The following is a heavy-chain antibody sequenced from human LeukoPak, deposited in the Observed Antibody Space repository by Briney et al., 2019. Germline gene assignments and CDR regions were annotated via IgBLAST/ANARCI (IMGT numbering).Heavy chain of an antibody. D-gene: IGHD3-16*02. Sequence: PGGSLRLSCAASGFTFSSYAMSWVRQAPGKGLEWVSAISGSGGSTYYADSVKGRFTISRHNSKNTLYLQMNSLRAEDTAVYYCAKYDYVWGSYRPPFDYWGQGTLVTVSS. CDR1: GFTFSSYA. J-gene: IGHJ4*02. V-gene: IGHV3-23*01. CDR3: AKYDYVWGSYRPPFDY. CDR2: ISGSGGST.